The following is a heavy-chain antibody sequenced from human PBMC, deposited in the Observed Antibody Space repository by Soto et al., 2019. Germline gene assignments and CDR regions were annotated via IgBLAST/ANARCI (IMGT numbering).Heavy chain of an antibody. Sequence: SETLSLTCTVSGGSISSSSYYWGWIRQPPGKGLEWIGSIYYSGSTYYNPSLKSRVTISVDTSKNQFSLKLSSVTAADTAVYYCARYYDILTGYTNPSWFDPWGQATLVTVSS. CDR2: IYYSGST. CDR1: GGSISSSSYY. J-gene: IGHJ5*02. CDR3: ARYYDILTGYTNPSWFDP. D-gene: IGHD3-9*01. V-gene: IGHV4-39*01.